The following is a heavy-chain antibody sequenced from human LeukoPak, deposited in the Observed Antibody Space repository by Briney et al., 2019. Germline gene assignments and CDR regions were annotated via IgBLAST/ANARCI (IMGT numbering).Heavy chain of an antibody. V-gene: IGHV1-69*05. D-gene: IGHD3-10*01. CDR3: ARDDLPYYGSGRSFDC. CDR1: GGTFSSYA. J-gene: IGHJ4*02. Sequence: SVKVSCKASGGTFSSYAISWVRQAPGQGLEWMGGIIPIFGTANYAQKFQGRVTITTDESTSTAYMELSSLRSEDTAVYYCARDDLPYYGSGRSFDCWGQGTLVTVSS. CDR2: IIPIFGTA.